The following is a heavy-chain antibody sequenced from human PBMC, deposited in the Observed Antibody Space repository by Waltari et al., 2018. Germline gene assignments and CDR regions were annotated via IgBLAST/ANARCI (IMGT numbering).Heavy chain of an antibody. V-gene: IGHV3-30-3*01. CDR3: ARGELLDY. J-gene: IGHJ4*02. CDR1: GFSLNSYS. D-gene: IGHD1-26*01. Sequence: QVQLVESGGGVVPPGGSLRLSCAVSGFSLNSYSIQWVRQAPGKGLEWVAVISSDGNSKIYADSVQGRFTISRDTSKNTVFLQMNSLRGEDTALYYCARGELLDYWGQGTLVTVSS. CDR2: ISSDGNSK.